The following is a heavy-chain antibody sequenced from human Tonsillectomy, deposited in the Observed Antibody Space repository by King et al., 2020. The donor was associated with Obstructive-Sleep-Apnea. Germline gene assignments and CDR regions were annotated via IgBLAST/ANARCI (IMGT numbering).Heavy chain of an antibody. CDR3: ARDSGEYYGMDV. CDR2: IYYSVRTTYSGST. CDR1: GGSLSSYY. J-gene: IGHJ6*02. V-gene: IGHV4-59*05. Sequence: VQLQESGPGLVKPSETLSLSCTVSGGSLSSYYWSWIRQPPGKGLEWVGYIYYSVRTTYSGSTNYNPSLKSRVTISVDTSKNQFSLKLSSVTAADTALYYCARDSGEYYGMDVWGQGTTVTVSS. D-gene: IGHD5-24*01.